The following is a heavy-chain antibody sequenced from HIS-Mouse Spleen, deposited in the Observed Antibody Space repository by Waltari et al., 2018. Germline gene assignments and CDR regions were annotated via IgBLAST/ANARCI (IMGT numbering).Heavy chain of an antibody. J-gene: IGHJ2*01. CDR2: IYYSGST. CDR3: ARHNLNYWYFDL. V-gene: IGHV4-39*01. Sequence: QLQLQESGPGLVKPSETLSLTCTVSGGSISSSSYYWGWIRQPPGKGLEWIGSIYYSGSTYSNPSRKSRVTISVDTSKNQFSLKLSSVTAADTAVYYCARHNLNYWYFDLWGRGTLVTVSS. CDR1: GGSISSSSYY.